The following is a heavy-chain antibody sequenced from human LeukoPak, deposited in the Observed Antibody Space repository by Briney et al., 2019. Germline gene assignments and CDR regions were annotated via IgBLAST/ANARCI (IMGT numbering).Heavy chain of an antibody. CDR2: ISGSGGST. CDR1: GFTFSSYG. Sequence: PGGSLRLSCAASGFTFSSYGMSWVRQAPGKGLEWVSAISGSGGSTYYADSVKGRFTISRDNSKNTLYLQMNSLRPEDTALYYCASLQEGGYYLFDYWGQGTLVTVSS. V-gene: IGHV3-23*01. D-gene: IGHD3-22*01. J-gene: IGHJ4*02. CDR3: ASLQEGGYYLFDY.